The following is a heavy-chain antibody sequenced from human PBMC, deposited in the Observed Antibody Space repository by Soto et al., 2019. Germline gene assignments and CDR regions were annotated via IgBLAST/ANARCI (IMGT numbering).Heavy chain of an antibody. J-gene: IGHJ5*02. Sequence: KPSETLSLTCTVSGGSINDYYWGWIRQPPGKGLEWIGHVSSSGSTKYTPSLQSRVTISVGTSKKQFSLKLNSVTAADTAVYYCARGEGNYYDRSGHYVNWFDPWGQGKMVTVSS. CDR1: GGSINDYY. D-gene: IGHD3-22*01. CDR2: VSSSGST. CDR3: ARGEGNYYDRSGHYVNWFDP. V-gene: IGHV4-59*01.